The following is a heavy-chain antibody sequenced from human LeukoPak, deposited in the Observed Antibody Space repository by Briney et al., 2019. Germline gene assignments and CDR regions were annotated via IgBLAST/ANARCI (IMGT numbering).Heavy chain of an antibody. J-gene: IGHJ4*02. Sequence: GGSLRLYCAASGFTFSDYSMNWVRQASGKGLDWISYIGIDSGNTNYADSVKGRFTISGDKAKNSLYLQMNSLRVEDTAVYYCARDYKYAFDNWGQGTLVTVSS. CDR2: IGIDSGNT. CDR3: ARDYKYAFDN. D-gene: IGHD5-24*01. CDR1: GFTFSDYS. V-gene: IGHV3-48*01.